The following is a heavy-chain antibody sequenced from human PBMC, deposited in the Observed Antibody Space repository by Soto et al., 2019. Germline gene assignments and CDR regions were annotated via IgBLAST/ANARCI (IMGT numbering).Heavy chain of an antibody. CDR1: GGSINSYY. CDR3: ARDFGDSGSYKRWAPGY. D-gene: IGHD3-10*01. CDR2: IYYSGST. V-gene: IGHV4-59*01. J-gene: IGHJ4*02. Sequence: SATLSLTCTVSGGSINSYYWTWIRQPPGKGLEWIGYIYYSGSTNYIPSLKSRVTISLATSMNQFSLKLISVTAADTAVYYCARDFGDSGSYKRWAPGYWGQGTLVTVS.